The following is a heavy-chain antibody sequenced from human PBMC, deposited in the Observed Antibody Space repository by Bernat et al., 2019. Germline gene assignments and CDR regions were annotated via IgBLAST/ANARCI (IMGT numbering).Heavy chain of an antibody. CDR3: ASARAASADLIDY. CDR2: IYYSGST. D-gene: IGHD5-18*01. CDR1: GGSISSGGYY. J-gene: IGHJ4*02. Sequence: QVQLQESGPGLVKPSQTLSFTCTVSGGSISSGGYYWSWIRQHPGKGLEWIGYIYYSGSTYYNPSLKSRVTLPVDTSKNQLSLKLSSVTAADTAVYYCASARAASADLIDYWGQGTLVTVSS. V-gene: IGHV4-31*03.